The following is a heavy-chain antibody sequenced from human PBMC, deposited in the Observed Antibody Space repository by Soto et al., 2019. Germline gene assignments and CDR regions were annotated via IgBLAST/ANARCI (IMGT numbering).Heavy chain of an antibody. D-gene: IGHD3-9*01. CDR3: ARSQLRYFDWLGGGADAVDS. CDR2: IYYSGRT. CDR1: GGSVSSGSYY. V-gene: IGHV4-61*01. Sequence: QVQLQESGPGLVKPSETLSLTCTVSGGSVSSGSYYWSWIRQPPGKGLEWIGYIYYSGRTNYNPSIKSRVTVSVDTSKNPFSLKRSYVTAADTAVYYCARSQLRYFDWLGGGADAVDSWGQGTMVTVSS. J-gene: IGHJ3*02.